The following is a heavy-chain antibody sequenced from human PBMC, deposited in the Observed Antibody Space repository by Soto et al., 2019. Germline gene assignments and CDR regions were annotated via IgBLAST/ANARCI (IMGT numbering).Heavy chain of an antibody. CDR2: IYYSGST. J-gene: IGHJ6*02. CDR3: ARGRRAGRNYYYYGMDV. CDR1: GGSISSYY. V-gene: IGHV4-59*01. Sequence: SETLSLTCTVSGGSISSYYWSWIRQPPGKGLEWIGYIYYSGSTNYNPSLKSRVTISVDTSKNQFSLKLSSVTAADTAVYYCARGRRAGRNYYYYGMDVWGQGTTVTVSS.